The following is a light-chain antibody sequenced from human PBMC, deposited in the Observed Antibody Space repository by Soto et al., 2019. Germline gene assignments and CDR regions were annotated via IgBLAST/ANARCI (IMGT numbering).Light chain of an antibody. CDR2: AAS. CDR1: QGISTY. J-gene: IGKJ1*01. Sequence: DIQMTQSPSTLSASVGDRLTITCRASQGISTYLNWYQQKPGKAPKLLIYAASTLESGVSSRFSGRGSGTEFTLTINSLQPEDFATYYCQQYKSYLRTFGQGTKVDIK. V-gene: IGKV1-5*01. CDR3: QQYKSYLRT.